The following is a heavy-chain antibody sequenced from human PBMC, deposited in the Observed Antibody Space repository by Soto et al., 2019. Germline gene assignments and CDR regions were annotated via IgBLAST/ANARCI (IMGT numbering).Heavy chain of an antibody. CDR1: GGSRSGYY. Sequence: SKTLSLTCAVYGGSRSGYYWTWIRQPPGKGLEWIGEINHSGSTNFNPSLKSRVTISVDTSKNQFSLKLSSVTAADTAVYYCARNIPTMIVVAIQYWFSLCGHGTL. D-gene: IGHD3-22*01. CDR2: INHSGST. J-gene: IGHJ5*02. V-gene: IGHV4-34*01. CDR3: ARNIPTMIVVAIQYWFSL.